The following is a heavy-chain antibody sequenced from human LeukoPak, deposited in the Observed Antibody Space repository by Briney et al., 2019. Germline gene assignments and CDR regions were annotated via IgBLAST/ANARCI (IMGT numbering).Heavy chain of an antibody. CDR3: ARRRYYDSTGYLD. J-gene: IGHJ1*01. D-gene: IGHD3-22*01. CDR1: GGFISSSSYC. V-gene: IGHV4-39*02. Sequence: SETLSLTCTISGGFISSSSYCWGWIRQPPGKGLEWIGDIYYTGSTYYNASLKSRVSISIDTSNNHSSLKLSSVTAADTALYYCARRRYYDSTGYLDWGQGTLVTVSS. CDR2: IYYTGST.